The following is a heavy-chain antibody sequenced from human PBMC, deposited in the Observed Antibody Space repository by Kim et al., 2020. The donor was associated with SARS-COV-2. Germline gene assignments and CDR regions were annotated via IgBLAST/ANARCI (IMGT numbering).Heavy chain of an antibody. V-gene: IGHV1-18*01. Sequence: ASVKVSCKASGYTFTSYGISWVRQAPGQGLEWMGWISAYNGNTNYAQKLQGRVTMTTDTSTSTAYMELRSLRSDDTAVYYCARAGSSGWYAPNWFDPWGQGTLVTVSS. D-gene: IGHD6-19*01. CDR1: GYTFTSYG. CDR3: ARAGSSGWYAPNWFDP. CDR2: ISAYNGNT. J-gene: IGHJ5*02.